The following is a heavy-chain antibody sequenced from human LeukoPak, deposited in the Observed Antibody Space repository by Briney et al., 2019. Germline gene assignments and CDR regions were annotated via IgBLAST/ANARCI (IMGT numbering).Heavy chain of an antibody. Sequence: SETLPLTCTVSGGSISSYYWNWIRQPPGKGLEWIGCIYYSGSTIYNPSLKSRITMSVDTSKNHFSLNLTSVTAADTAIYYCDRGNYYGSGNFPYYFDYWGQGALVTVSS. D-gene: IGHD3-10*01. CDR1: GGSISSYY. J-gene: IGHJ4*02. CDR3: DRGNYYGSGNFPYYFDY. CDR2: IYYSGST. V-gene: IGHV4-59*08.